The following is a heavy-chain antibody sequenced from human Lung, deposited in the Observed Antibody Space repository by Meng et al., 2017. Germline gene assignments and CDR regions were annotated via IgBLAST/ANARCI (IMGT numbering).Heavy chain of an antibody. D-gene: IGHD4-17*01. CDR1: GYTFIRYG. CDR2: ISTYNGNT. CDR3: AVMGLYGDYDNWYFDL. Sequence: QVQLLQSGAEVKKPGASVKVSFKASGYTFIRYGISWVRQAPGQGLEWMGWISTYNGNTNYAQKFQGRVTMTTDTSTSTAYMELRSLRSDDTAVYYCAVMGLYGDYDNWYFDLWGRGTLVTVSS. J-gene: IGHJ2*01. V-gene: IGHV1-18*01.